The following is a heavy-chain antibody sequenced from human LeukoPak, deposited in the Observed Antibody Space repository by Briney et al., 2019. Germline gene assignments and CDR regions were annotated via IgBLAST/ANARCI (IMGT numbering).Heavy chain of an antibody. CDR3: ARDPGSGWSD. CDR1: GFTFSSYW. V-gene: IGHV3-7*01. CDR2: IKQDGSEK. J-gene: IGHJ4*02. D-gene: IGHD6-19*01. Sequence: GGSLRLSCASSGFTFSSYWMSWVRQAPGKGPEWVANIKQDGSEKYYVDSVKGRLTISRDNAKNSLYLQMNSLRAEDTAVYYCARDPGSGWSDWGQGTLVTVSS.